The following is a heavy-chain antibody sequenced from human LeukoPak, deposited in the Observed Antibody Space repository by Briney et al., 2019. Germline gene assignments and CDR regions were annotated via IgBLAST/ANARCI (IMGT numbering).Heavy chain of an antibody. Sequence: GGSLRLSCAASGFNVSSNYMTWVRQAPGKGLEWVSVIYSGGGTFYADSVKGRFTISRDNSKNTLYLQMSSLRAEDTAVYYCARDLHYYVAMDVWGQGTTVTVS. J-gene: IGHJ6*02. D-gene: IGHD3-10*02. CDR3: ARDLHYYVAMDV. V-gene: IGHV3-53*01. CDR1: GFNVSSNY. CDR2: IYSGGGT.